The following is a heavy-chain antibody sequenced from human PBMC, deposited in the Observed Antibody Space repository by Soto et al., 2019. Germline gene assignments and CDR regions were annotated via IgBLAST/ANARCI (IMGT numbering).Heavy chain of an antibody. CDR1: GGTFSSYA. V-gene: IGHV1-69*13. Sequence: SVKVSCKASGGTFSSYAISWVRQAPGQGLEWMGGIIPIFGTANYAQKFQGRVTITADESTSTAYMELSSLRSEDTAVYYCASRRESYYYYGMDVWGQGTTVTVSS. J-gene: IGHJ6*02. CDR2: IIPIFGTA. CDR3: ASRRESYYYYGMDV.